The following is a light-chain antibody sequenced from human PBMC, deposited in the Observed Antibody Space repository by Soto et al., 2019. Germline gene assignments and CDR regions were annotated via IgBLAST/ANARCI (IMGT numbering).Light chain of an antibody. CDR3: QQYYSTPLT. CDR2: WAS. CDR1: QSVLYSSNNKNY. V-gene: IGKV4-1*01. Sequence: DIVMTQAPDSLAVSLGESATINCKSSQSVLYSSNNKNYLAWYQQKPLQPPKLLIYWASTRESGVPDRFSCSGSGTDFTLTISSLQAEDVAVYYYQQYYSTPLTFGQGTKVEIK. J-gene: IGKJ1*01.